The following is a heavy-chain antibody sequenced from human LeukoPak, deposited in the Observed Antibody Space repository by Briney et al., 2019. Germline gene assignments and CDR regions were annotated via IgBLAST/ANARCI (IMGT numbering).Heavy chain of an antibody. Sequence: GGSLRLSCAASGFTFSNYAMSWVRQAPGTGLKCVSDISGSGVRTYCGDSVKGRFTISRDSIKKTLYLEMKSLSAGDTGVYSCAKDRYGDSIGYHGVEGSFDYWGQGTLVTVSS. J-gene: IGHJ4*02. CDR2: ISGSGVRT. D-gene: IGHD4-17*01. V-gene: IGHV3-23*01. CDR3: AKDRYGDSIGYHGVEGSFDY. CDR1: GFTFSNYA.